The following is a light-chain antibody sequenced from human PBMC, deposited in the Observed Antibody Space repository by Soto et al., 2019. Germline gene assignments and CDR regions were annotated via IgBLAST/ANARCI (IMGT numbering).Light chain of an antibody. Sequence: ELVLTQSPATLSLSPGERATLSCRASQSVSTFLAWYQQNPGQAPRLLIYDASNRATGIPARFSGSGSGTDFTLTISCLEPADFAVYYCQQRSSRPPGYTFGQWNKLYSK. CDR2: DAS. J-gene: IGKJ2*01. V-gene: IGKV3-11*01. CDR3: QQRSSRPPGYT. CDR1: QSVSTF.